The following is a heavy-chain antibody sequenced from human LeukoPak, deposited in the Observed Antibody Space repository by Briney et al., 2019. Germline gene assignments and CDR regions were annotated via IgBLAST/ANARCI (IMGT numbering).Heavy chain of an antibody. J-gene: IGHJ4*02. Sequence: SETLSLTCTVSGGSISSSSYYWGWIRQPPGKGLEWIGSIYYSGSTYYNPSLKSRVTISVDASKNQFSLKLSSVTAADTAVYYCAREGYYGSGYPFDYWGQGTLVTVSS. D-gene: IGHD3-10*01. CDR2: IYYSGST. CDR3: AREGYYGSGYPFDY. CDR1: GGSISSSSYY. V-gene: IGHV4-39*07.